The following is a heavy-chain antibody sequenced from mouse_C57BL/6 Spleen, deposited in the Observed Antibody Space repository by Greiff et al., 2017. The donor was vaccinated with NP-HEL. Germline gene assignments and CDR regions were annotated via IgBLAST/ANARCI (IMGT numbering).Heavy chain of an antibody. V-gene: IGHV1-7*01. D-gene: IGHD2-4*01. CDR2: INPSSGYT. CDR1: GSTFTSYW. CDR3: ASFYYDYEGWYFDV. J-gene: IGHJ1*03. Sequence: QVQLQQSGAELAKPGASVKLSCKASGSTFTSYWMHWVPQRPGQGLEWIGYINPSSGYTQYNQKFKDKATLTSDKSSSTAYMQLSSLTYEDSAVYYCASFYYDYEGWYFDVWGTGTTVTVSS.